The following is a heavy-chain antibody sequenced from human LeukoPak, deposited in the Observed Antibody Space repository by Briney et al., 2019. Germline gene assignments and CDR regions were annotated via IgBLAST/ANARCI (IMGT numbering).Heavy chain of an antibody. Sequence: PSETLSLTCTVSGGSISSSSYYWDWIRQPPGKGLEWIGAIYYSGNTNYNPSLKSRVTISVDTSKNQFSLKLSSVTAADTAVYYCARHRIPAALASAFDYWGQGTVVTVSS. CDR2: IYYSGNT. V-gene: IGHV4-39*01. D-gene: IGHD2-2*01. CDR3: ARHRIPAALASAFDY. J-gene: IGHJ4*02. CDR1: GGSISSSSYY.